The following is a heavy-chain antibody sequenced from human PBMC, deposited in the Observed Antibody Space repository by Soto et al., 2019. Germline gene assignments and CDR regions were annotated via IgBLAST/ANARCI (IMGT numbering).Heavy chain of an antibody. V-gene: IGHV1-3*01. CDR3: AGAPPTRYYCYYYLAV. Sequence: QVQLVQSGAEVKKPGASVKVSCKASGYTFTSYAMHWVRQAPGQRLEWMGWINAGNGNTKYSQKFQGRVTMTRDTSESTAYMELSSLRAEDTAGDYCAGAPPTRYYCYYYLAVWGKGTTVTVSS. D-gene: IGHD2-2*01. CDR2: INAGNGNT. CDR1: GYTFTSYA. J-gene: IGHJ6*03.